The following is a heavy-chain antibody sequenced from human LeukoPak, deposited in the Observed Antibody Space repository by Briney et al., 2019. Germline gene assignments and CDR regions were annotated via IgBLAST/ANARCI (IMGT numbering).Heavy chain of an antibody. V-gene: IGHV3-23*01. CDR3: ARGVMAARLYYFDY. CDR2: ITGSGDYT. Sequence: GGSLRLSCAASGFSFGSHPMNWVRQAPGKGLEWVSGITGSGDYTYYIDSVQGRFTISRDNSKNMLFLQMNSGRAEDTTVYYCARGVMAARLYYFDYWGRGILVTVSS. CDR1: GFSFGSHP. D-gene: IGHD2-21*01. J-gene: IGHJ4*02.